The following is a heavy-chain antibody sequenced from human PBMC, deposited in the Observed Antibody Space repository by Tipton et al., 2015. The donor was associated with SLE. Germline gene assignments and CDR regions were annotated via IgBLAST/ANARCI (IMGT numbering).Heavy chain of an antibody. CDR1: GGSISSYY. Sequence: TLSLTCTVSGGSISSYYWSWIRQPPGKGLEWIGYIYYSGSTNYNPSLKGRVTISVDTSKNQFSLKLSSVTAADTAVYYCARDRNSGDWYFDLWGRGTLVTVSS. CDR3: ARDRNSGDWYFDL. D-gene: IGHD4-23*01. J-gene: IGHJ2*01. CDR2: IYYSGST. V-gene: IGHV4-59*01.